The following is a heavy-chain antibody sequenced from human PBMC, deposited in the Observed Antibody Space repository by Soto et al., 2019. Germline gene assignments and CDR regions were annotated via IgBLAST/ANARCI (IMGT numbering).Heavy chain of an antibody. V-gene: IGHV3-43*01. J-gene: IGHJ4*02. D-gene: IGHD6-19*01. CDR2: ISWDGGST. CDR1: GFTFDDYT. Sequence: GGSLRLSCAASGFTFDDYTMHWVRQAPGKGLEWVSLISWDGGSTYYADSVKGRFTISRDNSKNSLYLQMNSLRTEDTALYYCAKDRRSGREFDYWGQGTLVTVSS. CDR3: AKDRRSGREFDY.